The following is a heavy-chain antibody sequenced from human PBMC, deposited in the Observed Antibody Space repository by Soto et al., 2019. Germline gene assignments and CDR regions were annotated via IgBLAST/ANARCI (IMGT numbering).Heavy chain of an antibody. V-gene: IGHV3-23*01. CDR3: AKAGVDREDV. Sequence: PVGSLRLSCAASGFTFSSYAMSWVRQAPVKGLEWVSAISGSGGSTYYADSLKGRFTISRDNSKNTLYLQMNSLRAEDTAVYYCAKAGVDREDVWGQGTTVTVSS. CDR1: GFTFSSYA. CDR2: ISGSGGST. D-gene: IGHD5-12*01. J-gene: IGHJ6*02.